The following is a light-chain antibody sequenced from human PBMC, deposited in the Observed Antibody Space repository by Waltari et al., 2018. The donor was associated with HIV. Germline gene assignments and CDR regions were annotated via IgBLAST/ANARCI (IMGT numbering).Light chain of an antibody. V-gene: IGKV3-20*01. Sequence: EIVLTQSPGTLSLSPGERATLSCRASQTISSSYLAWYQQKPGQAPRLLISGASSRATGIPDRFSGSGSGTDFTLIISRLEPEDFAVYYCQQYGSSPLYTFGQGTKLEIK. J-gene: IGKJ2*01. CDR3: QQYGSSPLYT. CDR1: QTISSSY. CDR2: GAS.